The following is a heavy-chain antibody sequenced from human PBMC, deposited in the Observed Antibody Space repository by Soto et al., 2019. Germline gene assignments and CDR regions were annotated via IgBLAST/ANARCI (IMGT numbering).Heavy chain of an antibody. CDR2: ISGSGGST. CDR3: AKGNSWSPALVLDI. J-gene: IGHJ3*02. CDR1: GFTFSSYA. D-gene: IGHD1-7*01. Sequence: PGGSLRLSCAASGFTFSSYAMNWVHQAPGEGLEWVSAISGSGGSTYYADSVKGRFTISRDSSKNTLYLQMNSLRAEDTAVYYCAKGNSWSPALVLDIWGQGTMVTVSS. V-gene: IGHV3-23*01.